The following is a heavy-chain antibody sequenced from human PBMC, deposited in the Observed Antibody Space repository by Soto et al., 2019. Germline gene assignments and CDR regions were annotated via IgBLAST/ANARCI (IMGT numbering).Heavy chain of an antibody. Sequence: EVQLVESGGGLVQPGRSLRLSCAASGFTFDDYAMHWVRQAPGQGLEWVSGISWNSGSIGYADSVKGRFTISRDNAKNSLYLQMNSLRAEDTALYYCAKGGTVTTFSFDYWGQGTLVTVSS. CDR3: AKGGTVTTFSFDY. J-gene: IGHJ4*02. D-gene: IGHD4-17*01. CDR2: ISWNSGSI. CDR1: GFTFDDYA. V-gene: IGHV3-9*01.